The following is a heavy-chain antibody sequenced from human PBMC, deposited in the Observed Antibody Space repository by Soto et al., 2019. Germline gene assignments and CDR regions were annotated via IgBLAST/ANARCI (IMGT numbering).Heavy chain of an antibody. Sequence: SQTLSLTCAISGDSVSSNSAAWNWIRQSPSRGLEWLGRTYYRSKWYNDYAVSVKSRITINPDTSKNQFSMQLSSVTPDDTAVYYCARDPAVILGYFDYWGQGTLVTVSS. D-gene: IGHD2-15*01. CDR3: ARDPAVILGYFDY. V-gene: IGHV6-1*01. J-gene: IGHJ4*02. CDR2: TYYRSKWYN. CDR1: GDSVSSNSAA.